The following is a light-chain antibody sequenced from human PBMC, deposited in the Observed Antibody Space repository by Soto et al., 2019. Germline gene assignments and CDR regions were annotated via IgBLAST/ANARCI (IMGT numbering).Light chain of an antibody. CDR2: GAS. CDR3: QQYNNWPPYT. Sequence: EIVMTQSPAPLSVSPGERATLSCRASQSVSSNLAWYQQKPGQAPRLLIYGASTRATGIPGRFSGSGSGIVCSLTIISLLSEDFAVYYCQQYNNWPPYTFCQGTKLEIK. CDR1: QSVSSN. J-gene: IGKJ2*01. V-gene: IGKV3-15*01.